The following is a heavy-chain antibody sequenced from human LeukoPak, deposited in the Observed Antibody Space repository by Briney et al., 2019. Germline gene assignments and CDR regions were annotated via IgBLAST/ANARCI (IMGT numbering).Heavy chain of an antibody. CDR1: GFTFSSYG. V-gene: IGHV3-30*02. D-gene: IGHD6-19*01. J-gene: IGHJ4*02. CDR3: AKDRAGYSSGWIFDS. Sequence: GGSLRLSCAASGFTFSSYGMHWVRQAPGKGLEWVAFIRYDGSNKYYAASVKGRFTISRDNSKNTLYLQMNSLRAEDTAVYYCAKDRAGYSSGWIFDSWGQGTPVTVSS. CDR2: IRYDGSNK.